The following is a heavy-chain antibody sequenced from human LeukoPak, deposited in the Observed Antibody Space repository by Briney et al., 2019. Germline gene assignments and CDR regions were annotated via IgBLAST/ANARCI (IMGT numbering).Heavy chain of an antibody. CDR2: MNPNSGNT. CDR3: AREFYCSSTSCYAYYCYGMDV. CDR1: GYTFTSYD. D-gene: IGHD2-2*01. V-gene: IGHV1-8*01. Sequence: GASVKVSCKASGYTFTSYDINWVRQATGQGLEWMGWMNPNSGNTGYAQKFQGRVTMTRNTSISTAYMELSSLRSEDTAVYYCAREFYCSSTSCYAYYCYGMDVWGQGTTVTVSS. J-gene: IGHJ6*02.